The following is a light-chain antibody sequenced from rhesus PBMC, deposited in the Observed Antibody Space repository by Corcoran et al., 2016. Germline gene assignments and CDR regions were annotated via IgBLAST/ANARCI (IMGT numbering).Light chain of an antibody. Sequence: DIQMTQSPSSLSASVGDTVTITCRASQGIGNFLAWSQQKPGKAPKPLIFYASTLEGGVPSRFSGSGSGTDCTLTITNLQPEDFAIYYWQQHNNFPRTFGQGTKVEIQ. CDR3: QQHNNFPRT. V-gene: IGKV1S3*01. CDR2: YAS. CDR1: QGIGNF. J-gene: IGKJ1*01.